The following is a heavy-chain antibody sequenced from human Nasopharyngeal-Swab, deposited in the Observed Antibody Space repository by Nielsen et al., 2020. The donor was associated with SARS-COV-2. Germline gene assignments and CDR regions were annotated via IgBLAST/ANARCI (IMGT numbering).Heavy chain of an antibody. CDR2: INSDGSRT. CDR3: ARGGSYDFWGGYCFDY. V-gene: IGHV3-74*01. Sequence: GESLKTSCAASGFTFSSYWMHWVRQAPGKGLVLVSRINSDGSRTSYADPVKGRFTISRDNAKNTLYLQMNSLRAEDTAVYYCARGGSYDFWGGYCFDYWGQGTLVTVSS. J-gene: IGHJ4*02. D-gene: IGHD3-3*01. CDR1: GFTFSSYW.